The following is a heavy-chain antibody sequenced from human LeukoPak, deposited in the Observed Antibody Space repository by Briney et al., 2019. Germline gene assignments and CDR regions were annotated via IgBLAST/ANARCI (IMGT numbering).Heavy chain of an antibody. V-gene: IGHV3-48*03. J-gene: IGHJ3*02. CDR3: ARLYSSSSEKAFDI. CDR2: ISSSGRNI. Sequence: GGSLRLPCAASGFTFSSYEMNWVRQAPGKGLERGSYISSSGRNIYYADSVKVRFTISRDNAKNSLYLQMNSLRAEDTAVYYCARLYSSSSEKAFDIWVQGTMVTDCS. CDR1: GFTFSSYE. D-gene: IGHD6-6*01.